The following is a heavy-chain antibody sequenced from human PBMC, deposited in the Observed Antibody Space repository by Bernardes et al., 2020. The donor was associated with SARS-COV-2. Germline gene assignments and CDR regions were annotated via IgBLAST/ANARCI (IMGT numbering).Heavy chain of an antibody. Sequence: GGSLRLSCAASGFSLSTHAMSWVRRAPGKGLEWVSDISGSAGSTLYADSVKGRFIISRDNSKNTMYLQMSSLRAEDTAVYYCAKTEDADYFDHWGQGTLVTVSS. J-gene: IGHJ4*02. CDR3: AKTEDADYFDH. CDR2: ISGSAGST. CDR1: GFSLSTHA. V-gene: IGHV3-23*01.